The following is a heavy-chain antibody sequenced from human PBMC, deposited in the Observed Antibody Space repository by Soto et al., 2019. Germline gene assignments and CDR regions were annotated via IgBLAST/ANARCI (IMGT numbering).Heavy chain of an antibody. Sequence: PGGSLRLSCAASGFTFSSYAMSWVRQAPGKGLEWVSAISGSGGSTYYADSVKGRFTISRDNSKNTLYLQMNSLRAEDTAVYYCAKDTQQWLSVALNNGAFDIWGQGTMVTVSS. D-gene: IGHD6-19*01. CDR1: GFTFSSYA. V-gene: IGHV3-23*01. J-gene: IGHJ3*02. CDR3: AKDTQQWLSVALNNGAFDI. CDR2: ISGSGGST.